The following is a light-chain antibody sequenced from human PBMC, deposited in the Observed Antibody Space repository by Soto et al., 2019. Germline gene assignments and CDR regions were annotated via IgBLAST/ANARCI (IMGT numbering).Light chain of an antibody. Sequence: QSALTQPPSVSASPGQSVTISCTGTSSDVGSYDRVSWYQQPPGTAPKLMIYEVSNRPSGVPARFSGSKSGNTASLTISGLQAEDEADYFCASYTTSSAFVVFGGGTKLTVL. V-gene: IGLV2-18*02. CDR3: ASYTTSSAFVV. J-gene: IGLJ2*01. CDR1: SSDVGSYDR. CDR2: EVS.